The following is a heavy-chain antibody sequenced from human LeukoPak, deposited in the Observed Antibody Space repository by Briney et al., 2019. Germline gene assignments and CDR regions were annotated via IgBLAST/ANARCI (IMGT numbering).Heavy chain of an antibody. V-gene: IGHV3-21*01. D-gene: IGHD6-19*01. Sequence: GGSLCLSCAASGFTFSSYSMNWARQAPGKGLEWVSSISSSSSYIYYADSVKGRFTISRDNAKNSLYLQMNSLRAEDTAVYYCARASGIAVAGTRAADPSFVMGGEGTRVSVSS. CDR2: ISSSSSYI. J-gene: IGHJ4*02. CDR1: GFTFSSYS. CDR3: ARASGIAVAGTRAADPSFVM.